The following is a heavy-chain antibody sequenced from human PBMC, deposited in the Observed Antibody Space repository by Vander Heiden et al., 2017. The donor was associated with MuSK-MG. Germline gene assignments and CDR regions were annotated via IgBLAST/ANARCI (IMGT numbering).Heavy chain of an antibody. V-gene: IGHV1-69*10. Sequence: QVQLVQSGAEVKKLGSSVKVSCKASGGTFSSYAISWVRQAPGQGLEWMGGIIPILGIANYAQKFQGRVTITADKSTSTAYMELSSLRSEDTAVYYCAVVPAGSEWFDPWGQGTLVTVSS. J-gene: IGHJ5*02. D-gene: IGHD2-2*01. CDR3: AVVPAGSEWFDP. CDR1: GGTFSSYA. CDR2: IIPILGIA.